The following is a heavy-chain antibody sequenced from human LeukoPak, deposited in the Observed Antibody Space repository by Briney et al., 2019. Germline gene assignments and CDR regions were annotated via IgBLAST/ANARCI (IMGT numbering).Heavy chain of an antibody. V-gene: IGHV5-51*01. CDR3: ARGRSGQVAGPFDNWFDP. CDR2: IYSGDSDT. D-gene: IGHD3-16*01. CDR1: GNSFTSYW. Sequence: GESLKISCNDSGNSFTSYWIGWVRQLPGKGLDWMGIIYSGDSDTRYSPSFQGQVTISADKSISTAYLQWSSLRASDTAIYYCARGRSGQVAGPFDNWFDPWGQGTLVTVSS. J-gene: IGHJ5*02.